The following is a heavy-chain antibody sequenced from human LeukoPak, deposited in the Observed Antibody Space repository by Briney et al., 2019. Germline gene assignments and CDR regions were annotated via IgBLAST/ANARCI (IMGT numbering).Heavy chain of an antibody. CDR2: INPNSGGT. J-gene: IGHJ4*02. V-gene: IGHV1-2*02. CDR1: GYTFTGYY. CDR3: ARDSSGYLRYSDY. Sequence: ASVTVSCRASGYTFTGYYMHWVRQAPGQGLEWMGWINPNSGGTNYAQKFQGRVTMTRDTSISTAYMELSRLRSDDTAVYYCARDSSGYLRYSDYWGQGTLVTVSS. D-gene: IGHD3-22*01.